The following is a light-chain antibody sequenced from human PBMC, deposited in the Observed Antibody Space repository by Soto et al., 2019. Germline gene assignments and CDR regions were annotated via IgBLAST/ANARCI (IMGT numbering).Light chain of an antibody. V-gene: IGKV3-20*01. Sequence: EFVLTQSPDTLSSSPGEKATLSCRASQSISNFLVAWYQQKPGQPPRPLIHGASSRATGIPEGFSGHRSGTEFTLTISRLEPEDFAVYYCQVYDGSLNTFGPGAKVDIK. CDR3: QVYDGSLNT. CDR2: GAS. CDR1: QSISNFL. J-gene: IGKJ3*01.